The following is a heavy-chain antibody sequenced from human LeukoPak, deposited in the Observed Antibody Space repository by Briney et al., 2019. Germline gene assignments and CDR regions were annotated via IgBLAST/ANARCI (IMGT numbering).Heavy chain of an antibody. CDR3: AREEYYDFWSGYYLN. CDR1: GGSISSYY. D-gene: IGHD3-3*01. J-gene: IGHJ4*02. CDR2: IYTSGST. Sequence: NSSETLSLTCTVSGGSISSYYWSWIRQPAGKGLEWIGRIYTSGSTNYNPSLKSRVTISVDTSKNQFSLKLSSVTAADTAVYYCAREEYYDFWSGYYLNWGQGTLVTVSS. V-gene: IGHV4-4*07.